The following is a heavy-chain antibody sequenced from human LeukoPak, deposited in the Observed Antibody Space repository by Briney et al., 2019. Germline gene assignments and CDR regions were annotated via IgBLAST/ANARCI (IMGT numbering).Heavy chain of an antibody. D-gene: IGHD3-3*01. V-gene: IGHV3-23*01. J-gene: IGHJ4*02. CDR1: GFTFSSYA. CDR2: ISGSGGST. CDR3: AKGPSLEWLFPPFDY. Sequence: GGSLRLSCAASGFTFSSYAMSWVRQAPGKGLEWASAISGSGGSTYYADSVKGRFTISRDNSKNTLYLQMNSLRAEDTAVYYCAKGPSLEWLFPPFDYWGQGTLVTVSS.